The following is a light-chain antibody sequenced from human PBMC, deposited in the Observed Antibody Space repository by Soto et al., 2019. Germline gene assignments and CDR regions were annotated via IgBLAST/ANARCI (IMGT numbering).Light chain of an antibody. CDR2: DVT. V-gene: IGLV2-11*01. CDR1: SSDVGAYNY. J-gene: IGLJ3*02. CDR3: FSYAGSYSLV. Sequence: QSALTQPRSVSGSPGQSVTISCTGTSSDVGAYNYVSWYQQHPGKAPKLLMYDVTKRPSGVPDRFSGSKSGNTASLTISGLQAEDEADYYCFSYAGSYSLVFGGGTQLTVL.